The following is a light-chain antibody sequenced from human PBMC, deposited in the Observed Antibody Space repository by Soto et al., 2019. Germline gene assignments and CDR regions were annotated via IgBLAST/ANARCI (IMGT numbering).Light chain of an antibody. V-gene: IGLV2-14*01. Sequence: QSVLTQPASVSGSPGQSITISCTGTSSDVGGYNYVSWYQQHPGKAPKLIIYNVSDRPSGVSNRFSGSKSGNTASLTISGLQAEDEADYHCSSYTSIRTLVFGGGTKLTVL. J-gene: IGLJ2*01. CDR3: SSYTSIRTLV. CDR2: NVS. CDR1: SSDVGGYNY.